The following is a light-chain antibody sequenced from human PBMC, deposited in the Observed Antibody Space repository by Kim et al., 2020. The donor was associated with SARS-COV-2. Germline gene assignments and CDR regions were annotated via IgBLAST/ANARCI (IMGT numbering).Light chain of an antibody. Sequence: EIVMTQSPATLSVSPGERATLSCRASQSVSNNLVWYQQKPGQAPRLLIYGSSTRATGFPARFSGSGSGTEFTLPISSLQSEDLAVYYCEQYDTWPRTFGQGTKVDIK. CDR3: EQYDTWPRT. J-gene: IGKJ1*01. CDR1: QSVSNN. CDR2: GSS. V-gene: IGKV3-15*01.